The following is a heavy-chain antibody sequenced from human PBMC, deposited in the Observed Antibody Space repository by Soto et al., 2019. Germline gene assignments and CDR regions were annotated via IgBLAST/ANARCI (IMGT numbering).Heavy chain of an antibody. J-gene: IGHJ6*02. D-gene: IGHD3-3*01. CDR1: GFTFSNAW. CDR3: TTDPARRFLEWLSPYYGMDV. Sequence: VGSLRLSCAASGFTFSNAWMSWVRQAPGKGLEWVGRIKSKTDGGTTDYAAPVKGRFTISRDDSKNTLYLQMNSLKTEDTAVYYCTTDPARRFLEWLSPYYGMDVWGQGTTVTVS. V-gene: IGHV3-15*01. CDR2: IKSKTDGGTT.